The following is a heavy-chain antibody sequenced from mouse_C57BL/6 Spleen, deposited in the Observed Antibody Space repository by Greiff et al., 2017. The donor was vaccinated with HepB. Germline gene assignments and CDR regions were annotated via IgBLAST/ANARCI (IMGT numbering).Heavy chain of an antibody. CDR3: ARHTDYFDY. V-gene: IGHV5-9*01. CDR1: GFTFSSYT. CDR2: ISGGGGNT. J-gene: IGHJ2*01. Sequence: DVMLVESGGGLVKPGGSLKLSCAASGFTFSSYTMSWVRQTPEKRLEWVATISGGGGNTYYPDSVKGRFTISRDNAKNTLYLQMSSLRSEDTALYYCARHTDYFDYWGQGTTLTVSS.